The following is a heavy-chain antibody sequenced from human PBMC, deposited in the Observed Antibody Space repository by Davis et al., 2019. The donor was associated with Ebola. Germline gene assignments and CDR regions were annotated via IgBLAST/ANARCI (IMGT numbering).Heavy chain of an antibody. CDR3: ARAQFPTTSDH. Sequence: ASVKVSCKASGYTFTSYGISWVRQAPGQGLEWMGWISAYNGNTNYAQKLQGRVTMTTDTSTTTAYMEVGSLRSDDTAVYFCARAQFPTTSDHWGQGTLVTVSS. J-gene: IGHJ4*02. D-gene: IGHD1-1*01. CDR2: ISAYNGNT. V-gene: IGHV1-18*01. CDR1: GYTFTSYG.